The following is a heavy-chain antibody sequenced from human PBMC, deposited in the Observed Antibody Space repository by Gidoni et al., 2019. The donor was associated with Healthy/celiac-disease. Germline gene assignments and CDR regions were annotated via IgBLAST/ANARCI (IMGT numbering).Heavy chain of an antibody. CDR1: GFSLSNARMG. D-gene: IGHD7-27*01. J-gene: IGHJ6*02. CDR2: IFSNDEK. Sequence: QVPLKESVPVLVTPTDTLTLTCPVPGFSLSNARMGVSWIRQPPGKALEWLAHIFSNDEKSYSTSLKSRLTISKDTTKSQVVLTMTNMDPGDTATYYCARRLVRTGGVMDVWGQGTTVTVSS. V-gene: IGHV2-26*01. CDR3: ARRLVRTGGVMDV.